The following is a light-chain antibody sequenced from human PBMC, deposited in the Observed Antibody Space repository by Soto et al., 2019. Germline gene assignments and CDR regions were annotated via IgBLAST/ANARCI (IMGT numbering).Light chain of an antibody. CDR3: QHSYRTPHT. Sequence: DIQMTQSPSSLSASVGDRVTITCRASQGVSTYLIWYQQRQGRAPKLLIYAASNLLSGVPSRFSGSGSVTNFTLTISSLQPEDFATYDCQHSYRTPHTFGQGTKLETK. CDR1: QGVSTY. CDR2: AAS. J-gene: IGKJ2*01. V-gene: IGKV1-39*01.